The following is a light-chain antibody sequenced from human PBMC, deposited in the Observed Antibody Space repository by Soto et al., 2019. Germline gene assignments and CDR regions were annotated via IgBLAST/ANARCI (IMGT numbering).Light chain of an antibody. Sequence: QSVLTQPPSVSGAPGQRVTISCTGSSSNIGAGYNVHWYQQLPGTDPKLLIYDNINRPSGVPDRFSGSKSGTSASLAITGLQAEDEADYYCQSYDSSLSGYWVFGGGTKVTVL. CDR3: QSYDSSLSGYWV. J-gene: IGLJ3*02. V-gene: IGLV1-40*01. CDR1: SSNIGAGYN. CDR2: DNI.